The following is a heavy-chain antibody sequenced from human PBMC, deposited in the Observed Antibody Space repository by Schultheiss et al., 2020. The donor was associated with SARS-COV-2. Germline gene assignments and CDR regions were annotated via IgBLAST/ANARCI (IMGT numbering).Heavy chain of an antibody. V-gene: IGHV4-34*01. D-gene: IGHD7-27*01. J-gene: IGHJ4*02. CDR3: ARAGDGYYFDY. Sequence: SETLSLTCAVYGGSFSGYYWSWIRQPPGKGLEWIGYIYHSGSTYYNPSLKSRVTISVDTSKNQFSLKLSSVTAADTAVYYCARAGDGYYFDYWGQGTLVTVSS. CDR1: GGSFSGYY. CDR2: IYHSGST.